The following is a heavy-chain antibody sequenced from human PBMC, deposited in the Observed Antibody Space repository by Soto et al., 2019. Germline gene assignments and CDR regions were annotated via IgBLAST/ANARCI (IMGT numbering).Heavy chain of an antibody. CDR3: AKGRGGSGSLTPRVDF. CDR1: GLTFNNYA. J-gene: IGHJ4*02. Sequence: EVQLLDSGGGLVQPGGSLRLSCAASGLTFNNYAMTWVRQAPGTGLEWVSAMSGGGDTTSYEDAGKGRFTVSRDGSKKTLYLQMSSLRAEDTALYYCAKGRGGSGSLTPRVDFGGQGPLFTVSS. V-gene: IGHV3-23*01. CDR2: MSGGGDTT. D-gene: IGHD3-10*01.